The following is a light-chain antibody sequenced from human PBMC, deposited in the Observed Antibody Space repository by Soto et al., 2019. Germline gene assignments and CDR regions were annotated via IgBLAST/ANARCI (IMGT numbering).Light chain of an antibody. V-gene: IGKV3-20*01. CDR2: GAS. J-gene: IGKJ1*01. CDR1: QSLRSGD. CDR3: HQYATSPRT. Sequence: PGERATLSCRASQSLRSGDLACYQQIPGQAPGLLIYGASSRATGIPDGFSGSGSGTDSNLTVSRLAPEDFAVYYCHQYATSPRTFGQGTKVEIK.